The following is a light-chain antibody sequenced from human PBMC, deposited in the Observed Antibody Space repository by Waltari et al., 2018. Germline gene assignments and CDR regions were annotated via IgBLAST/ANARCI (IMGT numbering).Light chain of an antibody. J-gene: IGLJ3*02. CDR3: QSYDTSLSVV. CDR1: GSNIGEGQD. V-gene: IGLV1-40*01. Sequence: QSVLTQPPSVSGAPGQRVTISCTGSGSNIGEGQDVHWYQQLPRAAPKLLIYGSSTRPLGVPDRFFGSTSGTSASLAITGLQAEDEADYYCQSYDTSLSVVFGGGTKLTVL. CDR2: GSS.